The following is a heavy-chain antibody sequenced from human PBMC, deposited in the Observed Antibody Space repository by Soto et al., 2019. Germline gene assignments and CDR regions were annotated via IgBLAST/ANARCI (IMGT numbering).Heavy chain of an antibody. CDR3: ARDQRDTAAAGGGFDP. Sequence: GASVKVSCKASGYTFTIYYMHWVRQAPGQGLEWMGIINPSGGSTSYAQKFQGRVTMTRDTSTSTVYMELSSLRSEDTAVYYCARDQRDTAAAGGGFDPWGQGTLVTVSS. CDR2: INPSGGST. D-gene: IGHD6-13*01. CDR1: GYTFTIYY. J-gene: IGHJ5*02. V-gene: IGHV1-46*01.